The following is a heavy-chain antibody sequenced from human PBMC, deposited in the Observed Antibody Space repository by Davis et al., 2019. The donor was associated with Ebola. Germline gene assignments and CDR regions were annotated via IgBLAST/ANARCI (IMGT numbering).Heavy chain of an antibody. D-gene: IGHD3-16*01. Sequence: GESLKISCAASGFTFSSYAMSWVRQAPGKGLEWVSAISGSGGSTYYADSVKGRFTISRDNAKNSLYLQMNSLRAEDTAVYFCARDVLGLYGMDVWGQGTTVTVSS. J-gene: IGHJ6*02. CDR1: GFTFSSYA. V-gene: IGHV3-23*01. CDR3: ARDVLGLYGMDV. CDR2: ISGSGGST.